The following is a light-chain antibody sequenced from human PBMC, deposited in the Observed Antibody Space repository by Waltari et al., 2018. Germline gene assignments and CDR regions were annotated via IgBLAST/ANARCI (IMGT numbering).Light chain of an antibody. CDR2: DDS. J-gene: IGLJ2*01. CDR1: IIGSKT. CDR3: QIWDTFTDQVV. Sequence: SYVLTQPPSVSVAPGQTAKISCAGDIIGSKTVPWYQHKSGQAPVMVVYDDSGRPSGVPERFSGSNSGDAATLTISRVEAGDEAAYYCQIWDTFTDQVVFGGGTKLTVL. V-gene: IGLV3-21*02.